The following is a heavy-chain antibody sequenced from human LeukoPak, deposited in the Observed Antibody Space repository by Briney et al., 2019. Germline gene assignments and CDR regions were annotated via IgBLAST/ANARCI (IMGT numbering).Heavy chain of an antibody. D-gene: IGHD1-26*01. CDR2: IYPGDSDT. J-gene: IGHJ4*02. V-gene: IGHV5-51*01. CDR1: GYSFASSW. Sequence: GESLKISCTASGYSFASSWIAWVRQMPGKGLEWMGIIYPGDSDTRYSPSFQGQVTISADKSISTAYLQWSSLKASDTAMYYCARFLEWELPFDYWGQGTLVTVSS. CDR3: ARFLEWELPFDY.